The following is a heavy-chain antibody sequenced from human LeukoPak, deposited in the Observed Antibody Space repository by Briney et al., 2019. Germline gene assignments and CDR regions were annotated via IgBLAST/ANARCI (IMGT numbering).Heavy chain of an antibody. D-gene: IGHD2-2*01. CDR3: ARAWDCTSTSCYAYFDY. V-gene: IGHV1-18*01. CDR2: ISAYNVNT. CDR1: GYTFNSYG. J-gene: IGHJ4*02. Sequence: ASVTVSCKASGYTFNSYGISWVRQAPGQGLEWMGWISAYNVNTNYAQNLQGRVTMTTDTSTSTAYMELRSLRSDDTAVYYCARAWDCTSTSCYAYFDYWGQGTLVTVSS.